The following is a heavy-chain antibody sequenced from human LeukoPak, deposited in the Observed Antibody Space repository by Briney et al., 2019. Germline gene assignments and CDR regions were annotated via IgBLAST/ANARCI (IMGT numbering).Heavy chain of an antibody. Sequence: GGSLRLSCAASGFTFSSYGMHWVRQAPGKGLEWVAVIWYDGSNKYYADSVKGRFTISRDNSKNTLYLQMNSLRAEDTAVYYCARGYSSSRFDPWGQGTLVTVSS. CDR2: IWYDGSNK. CDR3: ARGYSSSRFDP. D-gene: IGHD6-13*01. V-gene: IGHV3-33*01. J-gene: IGHJ5*02. CDR1: GFTFSSYG.